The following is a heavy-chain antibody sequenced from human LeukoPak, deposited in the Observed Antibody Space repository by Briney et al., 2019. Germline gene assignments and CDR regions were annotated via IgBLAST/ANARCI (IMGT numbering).Heavy chain of an antibody. CDR3: AKNRVGVTSNFDY. V-gene: IGHV3-23*01. CDR1: GVTFSSYA. D-gene: IGHD2-21*02. J-gene: IGHJ4*02. Sequence: PGGSLRLSCAASGVTFSSYAMSWVRQAPGKGLECVSVISGSGGSTYYADSVKGRFTISRDNSKNTLYLQMNSLRAEDTAVYYCAKNRVGVTSNFDYWGQGTLVTVSS. CDR2: ISGSGGST.